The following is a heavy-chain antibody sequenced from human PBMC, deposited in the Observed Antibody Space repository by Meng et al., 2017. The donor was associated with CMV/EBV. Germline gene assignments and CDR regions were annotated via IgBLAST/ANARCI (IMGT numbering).Heavy chain of an antibody. CDR2: IKQDGSEK. Sequence: GGSLRLSCAASGFTFSSYWMSWVRQAPGKGLEWVANIKQDGSEKYYVDSVKGRFTISRDNAKNSLYLQMNSLRAEDTAVYYCARRRGDIVATLAYYFDYWGQGTLVTVSS. CDR3: ARRRGDIVATLAYYFDY. J-gene: IGHJ4*02. D-gene: IGHD5-12*01. CDR1: GFTFSSYW. V-gene: IGHV3-7*01.